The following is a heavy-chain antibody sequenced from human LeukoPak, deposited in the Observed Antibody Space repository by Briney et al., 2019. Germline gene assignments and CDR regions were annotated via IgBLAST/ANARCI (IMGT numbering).Heavy chain of an antibody. CDR1: GYTFTSYD. D-gene: IGHD3-3*01. CDR3: ARGSGDTIFGVVSYGMDV. Sequence: RASVEVSCKASGYTFTSYDINWVRQATGQGLEWMGWMNPNSGNTGYAQKFQGRVTMTRNTSISTAYMELSSLRSEDTAVYYCARGSGDTIFGVVSYGMDVWGQGTTVTVSS. J-gene: IGHJ6*02. V-gene: IGHV1-8*01. CDR2: MNPNSGNT.